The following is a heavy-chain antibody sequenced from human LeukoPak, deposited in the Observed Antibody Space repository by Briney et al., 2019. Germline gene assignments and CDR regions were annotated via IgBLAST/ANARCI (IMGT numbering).Heavy chain of an antibody. V-gene: IGHV3-11*04. CDR3: ARGHYGLDY. J-gene: IGHJ4*02. Sequence: PGGSLRLSCAASGFTFSDWYMSWIRQTPGKGLEWISYISLSGSSIYYADSVKGRFTISRDNAKSSLYLQMNSLRAEDAAVYYCARGHYGLDYWGQGTLVTVSS. CDR2: ISLSGSSI. CDR1: GFTFSDWY. D-gene: IGHD4-17*01.